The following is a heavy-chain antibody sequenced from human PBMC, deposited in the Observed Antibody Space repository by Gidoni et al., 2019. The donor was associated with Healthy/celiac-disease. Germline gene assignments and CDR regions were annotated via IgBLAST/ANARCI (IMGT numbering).Heavy chain of an antibody. V-gene: IGHV3-23*01. D-gene: IGHD6-6*01. CDR3: AKVSNIAAPYFDY. J-gene: IGHJ4*02. Sequence: GRFTISRDNSKNTLYLQMNSLRAEDTAVYYCAKVSNIAAPYFDYWGQGTLVTVSS.